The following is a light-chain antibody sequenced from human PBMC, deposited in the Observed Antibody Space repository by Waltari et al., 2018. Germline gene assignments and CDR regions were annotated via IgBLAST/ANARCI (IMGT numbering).Light chain of an antibody. V-gene: IGLV2-23*02. CDR3: CSYAGRSTWV. Sequence: QSALTQPASVSGSPGQSVTISCTGTSSNVGFFNIVSWYQHHPGKAPKLMIYAVRDRTSWVSNRFSGSKSGYTASLTISGLQAEDEADYYCCSYAGRSTWVFGGGTKVTVL. CDR1: SSNVGFFNI. J-gene: IGLJ3*02. CDR2: AVR.